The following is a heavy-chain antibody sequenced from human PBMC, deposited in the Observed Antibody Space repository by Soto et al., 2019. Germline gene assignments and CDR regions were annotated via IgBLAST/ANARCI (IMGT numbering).Heavy chain of an antibody. CDR1: GDSVSSNTSS. Sequence: PSQTLSLPCAISGDSVSSNTSSCNFIRQSPSRGLEWLGRTYFRSKWYNDYAVSVKSRIIINPDTSNNQFSLQLNSVTPEDTAVYFCAKGDNLGPKTGYAFDPWGQGIMVTVSS. CDR3: AKGDNLGPKTGYAFDP. J-gene: IGHJ5*02. D-gene: IGHD5-12*01. CDR2: TYFRSKWYN. V-gene: IGHV6-1*01.